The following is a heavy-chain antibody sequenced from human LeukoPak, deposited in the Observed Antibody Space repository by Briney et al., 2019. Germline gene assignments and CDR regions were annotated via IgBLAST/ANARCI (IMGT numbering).Heavy chain of an antibody. D-gene: IGHD3-10*01. Sequence: AASVTVSCTVSGYTLTELSMHWVRQAPGKGLEWMGGFDPEDGETIYAQKFQGRVTMTEDTSTDAAYMELSSLRSEDTAVYYCATSTMVRGVMFDYWGQGTLVTVSS. CDR1: GYTLTELS. J-gene: IGHJ4*02. V-gene: IGHV1-24*01. CDR2: FDPEDGET. CDR3: ATSTMVRGVMFDY.